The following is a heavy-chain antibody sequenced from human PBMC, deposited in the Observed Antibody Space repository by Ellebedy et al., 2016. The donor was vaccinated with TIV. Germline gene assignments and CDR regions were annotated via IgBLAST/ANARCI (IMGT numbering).Heavy chain of an antibody. CDR2: IYYSGST. V-gene: IGHV4-31*03. D-gene: IGHD3-10*01. J-gene: IGHJ6*02. CDR1: GGSISSGGYY. CDR3: ARLLITMVYGMDV. Sequence: MPSETLSLTCTVSGGSISSGGYYWSWIRQLPGKGLEWIGYIYYSGSTYYNPSLRSRVTISVDTSKNQFSLKLSSVTAADTAVYYCARLLITMVYGMDVWGQGTTVTVSS.